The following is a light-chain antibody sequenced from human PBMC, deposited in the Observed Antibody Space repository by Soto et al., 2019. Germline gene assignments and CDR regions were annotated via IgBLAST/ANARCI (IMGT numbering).Light chain of an antibody. V-gene: IGKV3-15*01. CDR3: QQYNTWPPIT. CDR1: QSVSSK. CDR2: GAS. J-gene: IGKJ5*01. Sequence: MTQSPATLSVSPGERATLSCRASQSVSSKLAWYQQKPGQAPRLLIYGASTRATGIPARFSGSGSGTEFTLTISSLQSEDFAVYYCQQYNTWPPITFGQGTRLEIK.